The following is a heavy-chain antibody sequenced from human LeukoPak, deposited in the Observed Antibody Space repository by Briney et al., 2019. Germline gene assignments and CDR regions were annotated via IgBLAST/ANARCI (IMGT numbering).Heavy chain of an antibody. V-gene: IGHV1-18*01. CDR2: ISAYNGNT. J-gene: IGHJ4*02. Sequence: ASVKVPCKASGYTFTSYGISWVRQAPGQGLEWMGWISAYNGNTNYAQKLQGRVTMTTDTSTSTAYMELRSLRSDDTAVYYCARRGYSSGSSRHFDYWGQGTLVTVSS. CDR3: ARRGYSSGSSRHFDY. CDR1: GYTFTSYG. D-gene: IGHD6-19*01.